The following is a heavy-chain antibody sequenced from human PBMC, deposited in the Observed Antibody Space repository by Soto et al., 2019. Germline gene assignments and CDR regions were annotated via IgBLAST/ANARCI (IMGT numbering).Heavy chain of an antibody. CDR1: GFTFSSYG. D-gene: IGHD3-10*01. CDR3: ARDVSDYYGSGSLEYYYYYYMDV. J-gene: IGHJ6*03. Sequence: PGGSLRLSCAASGFTFSSYGMHWVRQAPGKGLEWVAVISYDGSNKYYADSVKGRFTISRDNSKNTLYLQMNSLRAEDTAVYYGARDVSDYYGSGSLEYYYYYYMDVWGKGTTVTVSS. CDR2: ISYDGSNK. V-gene: IGHV3-30*03.